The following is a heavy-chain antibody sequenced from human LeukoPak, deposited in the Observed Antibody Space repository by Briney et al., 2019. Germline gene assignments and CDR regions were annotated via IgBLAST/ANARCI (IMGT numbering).Heavy chain of an antibody. CDR3: TRSLDY. Sequence: GGSLRLSCTASGFTFSTYWMDWVRRAPGRGLERVANINQDGSEKYYVDSVKGRFTISRDNAKNSLYLQMNSLRAEDTATYYCTRSLDYWGQGIQVTVSS. V-gene: IGHV3-7*01. J-gene: IGHJ4*02. CDR2: INQDGSEK. CDR1: GFTFSTYW.